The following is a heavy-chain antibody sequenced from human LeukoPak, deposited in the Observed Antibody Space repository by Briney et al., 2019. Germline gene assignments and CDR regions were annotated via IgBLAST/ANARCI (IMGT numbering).Heavy chain of an antibody. CDR1: GGSISSSSYY. Sequence: SETLSLTCTVSGGSISSSSYYWGWIRQPPGKELEWIGSIYYSGSTYYNPSLKSRVTISVDTSKNQFSLKLSSVTAADTAVYYCARQNYYDSSGQYYFDYWGQGTLVTVSS. CDR2: IYYSGST. D-gene: IGHD3-22*01. CDR3: ARQNYYDSSGQYYFDY. V-gene: IGHV4-39*07. J-gene: IGHJ4*02.